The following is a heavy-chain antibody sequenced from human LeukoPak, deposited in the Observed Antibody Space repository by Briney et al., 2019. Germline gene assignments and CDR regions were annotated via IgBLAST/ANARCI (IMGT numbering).Heavy chain of an antibody. CDR1: GFTFSSYW. D-gene: IGHD4-17*01. Sequence: GGSLRLSCAASGFTFSSYWMHWVRQAPGKGLVWVSRINSDGSSTNYADSVKGRFTISRDNAKNTLYLQMNSLRAEDTAVYYCARGGDYGERVDYWGQGTLVTVSS. V-gene: IGHV3-74*01. J-gene: IGHJ4*02. CDR3: ARGGDYGERVDY. CDR2: INSDGSST.